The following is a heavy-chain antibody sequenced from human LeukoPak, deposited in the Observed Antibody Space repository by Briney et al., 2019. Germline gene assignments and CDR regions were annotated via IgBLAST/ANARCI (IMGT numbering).Heavy chain of an antibody. CDR2: ISSSSKTI. V-gene: IGHV3-48*02. Sequence: GGSLRLSCAASGFTFSSYSMNWVRQAPGKGLEWVSYISSSSKTIYYADSVKGRFTISRDNAKHSLNLQVSNLRDEDSAVYYCARDQGIFDYWGQGTLVTVSS. CDR1: GFTFSSYS. J-gene: IGHJ4*02. CDR3: ARDQGIFDY.